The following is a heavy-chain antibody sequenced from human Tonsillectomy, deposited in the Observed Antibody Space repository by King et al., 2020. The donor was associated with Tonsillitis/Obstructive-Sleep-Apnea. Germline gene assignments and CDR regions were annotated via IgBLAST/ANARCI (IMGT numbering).Heavy chain of an antibody. CDR1: GFSLRTYG. V-gene: IGHV3-33*01. D-gene: IGHD2-15*01. CDR2: LWYDGTNN. J-gene: IGHJ4*02. CDR3: ARDQLSSDNHADY. Sequence: VQLVQSGGGVVQPGNSLTISCAASGFSLRTYGMHWVRPAPGRGLEWVAVLWYDGTNNYYAESVKGRFTVSRDNSKNTLYLQMNSLRAEDTAVYYCARDQLSSDNHADYWGQGTLVTVSS.